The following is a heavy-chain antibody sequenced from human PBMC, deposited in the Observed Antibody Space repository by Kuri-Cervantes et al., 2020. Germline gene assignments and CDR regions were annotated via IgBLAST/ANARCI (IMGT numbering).Heavy chain of an antibody. V-gene: IGHV4-61*01. D-gene: IGHD2/OR15-2a*01. Sequence: SETLSLTCAVSGASVSSGSRYWSWIRQPPGRGLEWLGFIYYRGTTSYNPSLESRVTMSIDTSKKQFSLKLSSVTAADTAVYYCARYYALWKACDDWGQGTLVTVSS. J-gene: IGHJ4*02. CDR2: IYYRGTT. CDR3: ARYYALWKACDD. CDR1: GASVSSGSRY.